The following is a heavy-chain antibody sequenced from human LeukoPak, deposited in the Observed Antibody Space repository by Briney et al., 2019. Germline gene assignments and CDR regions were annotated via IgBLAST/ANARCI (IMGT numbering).Heavy chain of an antibody. V-gene: IGHV3-7*01. Sequence: PGVSLRLSCAASGFTFSSYWMSWLRQAPGKGLEWVANIKQDGSEKYYVDSVRGRFTISRDNAKNSLYLQMDRLRAEDTAVYYCARVLVVLYRRHSYYFDYWGQGTLVTVSS. CDR1: GFTFSSYW. D-gene: IGHD3-16*02. CDR2: IKQDGSEK. J-gene: IGHJ4*02. CDR3: ARVLVVLYRRHSYYFDY.